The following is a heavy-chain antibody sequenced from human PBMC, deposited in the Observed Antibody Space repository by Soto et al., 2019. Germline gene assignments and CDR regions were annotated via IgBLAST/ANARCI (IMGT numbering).Heavy chain of an antibody. Sequence: ASVHVSCTASGYTFTGYYMHWVRQAPGQGLEWMGWINPNSGGTNYAQKFQGRVTMTRDTSISTAYMGLSRLRSDDTAVYYCARDLEYVQDYDFWRGDDPAPYSYSGMDGWGQGATVTVFS. CDR1: GYTFTGYY. J-gene: IGHJ6*02. CDR2: INPNSGGT. CDR3: ARDLEYVQDYDFWRGDDPAPYSYSGMDG. D-gene: IGHD3-3*01. V-gene: IGHV1-2*02.